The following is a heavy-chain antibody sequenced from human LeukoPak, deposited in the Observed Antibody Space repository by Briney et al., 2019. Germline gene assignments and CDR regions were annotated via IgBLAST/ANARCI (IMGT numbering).Heavy chain of an antibody. Sequence: PGGSLRLSCAASGFTLSDYYMSWIRQARGKGLEWVSHITGSGTTIYYVDSVKGRFTISRDNAKNSLYLQMNSLRAEDTAVYYCARDYGDYIPIPDYWGQGTLVTVSS. J-gene: IGHJ4*02. V-gene: IGHV3-11*01. CDR2: ITGSGTTI. CDR3: ARDYGDYIPIPDY. CDR1: GFTLSDYY. D-gene: IGHD4-17*01.